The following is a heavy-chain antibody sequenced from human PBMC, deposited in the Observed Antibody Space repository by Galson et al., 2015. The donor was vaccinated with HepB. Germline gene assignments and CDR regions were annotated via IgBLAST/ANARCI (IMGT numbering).Heavy chain of an antibody. CDR2: ISGSGGST. V-gene: IGHV3-23*01. Sequence: SLRLSCAASGFTFSSYAMSWVRQAPGKGLEWVSAISGSGGSTYYADSVKGRFTISRDNSKNTLYLQMNSLRAEDTAVYYCAKDISGSCLFDYWGQGTLVTVSS. CDR3: AKDISGSCLFDY. J-gene: IGHJ4*02. D-gene: IGHD1-26*01. CDR1: GFTFSSYA.